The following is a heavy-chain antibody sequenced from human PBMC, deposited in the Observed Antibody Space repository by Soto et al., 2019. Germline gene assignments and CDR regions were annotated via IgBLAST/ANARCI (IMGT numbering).Heavy chain of an antibody. CDR3: ASQTNPGLAWVPNYYYYYMDV. D-gene: IGHD3-3*01. J-gene: IGHJ6*03. V-gene: IGHV4-59*08. CDR1: GGSISSYY. CDR2: IYYSGST. Sequence: QVQLQESGPGLVKPSETLSLTCTVSGGSISSYYWSWIRQPPGKGLEWIGYIYYSGSTTYNPSLKSRVTISVVKSKNQFPLELSSVTAAYKAGYYCASQTNPGLAWVPNYYYYYMDVWGKGTTVTV.